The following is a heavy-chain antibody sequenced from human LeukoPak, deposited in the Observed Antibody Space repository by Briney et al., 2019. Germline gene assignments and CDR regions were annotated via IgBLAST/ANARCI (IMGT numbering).Heavy chain of an antibody. J-gene: IGHJ5*02. Sequence: SVKVSCKASGGTFSSYAISWVRQAPGQGLEWMGRIIPIFGTANYAQKFQGRVTITTDESASTAYMELSSLRSEDTAVYYCARGSSWPLNWFDPWGQGTLVTVSS. D-gene: IGHD6-13*01. CDR2: IIPIFGTA. CDR3: ARGSSWPLNWFDP. CDR1: GGTFSSYA. V-gene: IGHV1-69*05.